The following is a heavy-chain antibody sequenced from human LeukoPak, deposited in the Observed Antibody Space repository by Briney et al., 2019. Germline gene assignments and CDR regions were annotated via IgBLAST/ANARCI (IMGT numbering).Heavy chain of an antibody. J-gene: IGHJ4*02. CDR3: ARSGTDYYDSSGYKPGGYYFDY. Sequence: KPSETLSLTCTVSGGSISSYYWNWIRQPAGKGLEWIGRIYTSGSTNYNPSLKSRVTMSVDTSKNQFSLKLSSVTAADTAVYYCARSGTDYYDSSGYKPGGYYFDYWGQGTLVTVSS. V-gene: IGHV4-4*07. D-gene: IGHD3-22*01. CDR2: IYTSGST. CDR1: GGSISSYY.